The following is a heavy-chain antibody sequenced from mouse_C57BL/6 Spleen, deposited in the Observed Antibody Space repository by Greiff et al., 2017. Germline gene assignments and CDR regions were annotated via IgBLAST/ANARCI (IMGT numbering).Heavy chain of an antibody. CDR3: ARDYSNLYAMDY. J-gene: IGHJ4*01. CDR2: IYPGDGDT. V-gene: IGHV1-80*01. Sequence: VQLQQSGAELVKPGASVKISCKASGYAFSSYWMNWVKQRPGKGLEWIGQIYPGDGDTNYNGKFKGKATLTADKSSSTAYMQRSSLTSEDSAVYFCARDYSNLYAMDYWGQGTSVTVSS. D-gene: IGHD2-5*01. CDR1: GYAFSSYW.